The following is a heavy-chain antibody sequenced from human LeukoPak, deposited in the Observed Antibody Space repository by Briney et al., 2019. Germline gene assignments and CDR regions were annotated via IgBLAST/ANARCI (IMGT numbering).Heavy chain of an antibody. V-gene: IGHV3-21*01. CDR3: ARDGATMIVVVTSYYMDV. CDR2: ISSSSSYI. CDR1: GFTFSSYG. J-gene: IGHJ6*03. Sequence: KPGGSLRLXCAAPGFTFSSYGMHWVRQAPGKGLEWVSSISSSSSYIYYADSVKGRFTISRDNAKNSLYLQMNSLRAEDTAVYYCARDGATMIVVVTSYYMDVWGKGTTVTVSS. D-gene: IGHD3-22*01.